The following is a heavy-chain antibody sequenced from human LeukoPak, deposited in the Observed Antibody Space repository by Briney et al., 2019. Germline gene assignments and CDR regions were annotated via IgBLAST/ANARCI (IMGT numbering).Heavy chain of an antibody. Sequence: ASVKVSCKASGYSFTGHYMHWVRQAPGQGLEWMGWINPNSGGTNYAQKFQGRVTMTRDTSISTAYMELSRLRSDDTAVYYCARDKYRDFDYWGQGTLVTVSS. D-gene: IGHD2-2*02. V-gene: IGHV1-2*02. CDR3: ARDKYRDFDY. CDR2: INPNSGGT. J-gene: IGHJ4*02. CDR1: GYSFTGHY.